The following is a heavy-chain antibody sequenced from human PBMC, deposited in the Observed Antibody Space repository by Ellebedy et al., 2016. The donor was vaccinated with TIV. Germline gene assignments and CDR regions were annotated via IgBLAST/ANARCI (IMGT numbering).Heavy chain of an antibody. CDR3: ARDLAGGSGRFDP. V-gene: IGHV4-59*01. D-gene: IGHD3-10*01. CDR1: GGSISSYY. Sequence: MPSETLSLTCTVSGGSISSYYWSWIRQPPGKGLEWIGYIYYSGSTKYNPSLKTRAIISVDTSKNQFSLKLNSVTAADTAVYYCARDLAGGSGRFDPWGQGTLVTVSS. J-gene: IGHJ5*02. CDR2: IYYSGST.